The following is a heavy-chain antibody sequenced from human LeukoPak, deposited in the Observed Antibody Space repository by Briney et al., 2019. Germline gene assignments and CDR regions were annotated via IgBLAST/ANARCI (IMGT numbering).Heavy chain of an antibody. CDR3: ARGQEDDFWSGYYRFDP. CDR1: GGSFSGYY. Sequence: SETLSLTCAVYGGSFSGYYWSWIRQPPGKGLEWIGEINHSGSTNYNPSLKSRVTISVDTSKNQFSLKLSSVTAADTAVHYCARGQEDDFWSGYYRFDPWGQGTLVTVSS. D-gene: IGHD3-3*01. V-gene: IGHV4-34*01. J-gene: IGHJ5*02. CDR2: INHSGST.